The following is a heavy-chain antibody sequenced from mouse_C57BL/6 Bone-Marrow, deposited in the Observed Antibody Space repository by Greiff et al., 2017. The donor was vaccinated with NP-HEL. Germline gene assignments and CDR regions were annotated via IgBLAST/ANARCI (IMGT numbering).Heavy chain of an antibody. CDR2: IDPEDGET. V-gene: IGHV14-2*01. CDR3: ASTTVVDAWFAY. J-gene: IGHJ3*01. CDR1: GFNIKDYY. Sequence: DVQLQESGAELVKPGASVKLSCTASGFNIKDYYMHWVKQRTEQGLEWIGRIDPEDGETKYAPKFQGKATITADTSSNTAYLQLSSLTSEDTAVYYCASTTVVDAWFAYWGQGTLVTVSA. D-gene: IGHD1-1*01.